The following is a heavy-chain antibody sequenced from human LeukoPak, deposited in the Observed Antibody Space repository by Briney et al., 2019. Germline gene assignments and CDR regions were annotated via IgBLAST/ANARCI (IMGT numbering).Heavy chain of an antibody. V-gene: IGHV4-39*01. J-gene: IGHJ4*02. D-gene: IGHD2-21*02. CDR1: GGSISSSSYY. Sequence: SETLSLTCTVSGGSISSSSYYWGWIRQPPGKGLEWIGSIYYSGGTYYNPSLKSRVTISVDTSKNQFSPKLSSVTAADTAVYYCARLGTAIDYWGQGTLDTVSS. CDR3: ARLGTAIDY. CDR2: IYYSGGT.